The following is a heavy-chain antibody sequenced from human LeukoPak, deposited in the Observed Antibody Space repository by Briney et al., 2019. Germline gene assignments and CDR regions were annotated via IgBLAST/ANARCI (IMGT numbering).Heavy chain of an antibody. Sequence: SETLSLTCAVSGGSISSGGYSWSWIRQPPGKGLEWIGYIYYSGSTYYNPSLKSRVTISVDTSKNQFSLKLSSVTAADTAVYFCARSGWGSSWYYFDSWGQGTLVTVSS. CDR3: ARSGWGSSWYYFDS. D-gene: IGHD6-13*01. V-gene: IGHV4-30-4*07. CDR2: IYYSGST. CDR1: GGSISSGGYS. J-gene: IGHJ4*02.